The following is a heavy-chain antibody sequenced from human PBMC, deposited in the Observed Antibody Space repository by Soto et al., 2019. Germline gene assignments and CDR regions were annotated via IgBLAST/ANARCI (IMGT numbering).Heavy chain of an antibody. D-gene: IGHD1-1*01. CDR3: ARDQLEGNWFDP. J-gene: IGHJ5*02. CDR2: IYHSGST. Sequence: QLQLQESGSGLVRPSQTLSLTCAVSGGSISSGGYSWNWIRQPPGKGLEWSGYIYHSGSTLYNPSFKSRVTISVDKPKNQFSQTLSSVTAADTAVYYCARDQLEGNWFDPWGQGTLVTVSS. CDR1: GGSISSGGYS. V-gene: IGHV4-30-2*01.